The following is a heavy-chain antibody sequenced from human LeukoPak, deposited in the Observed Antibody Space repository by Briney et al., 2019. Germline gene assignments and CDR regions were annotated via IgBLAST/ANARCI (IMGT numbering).Heavy chain of an antibody. J-gene: IGHJ4*01. CDR2: INQDGSEK. CDR3: ARERDGRFFDY. V-gene: IGHV3-7*01. Sequence: PGGSLRLSCVVSGLTFRSYWMSWVRQAPGKGLEWVANINQDGSEKYFEDSVKGRFTISRDNAKNSLHLQMNTLIAEDTAVYYCARERDGRFFDYWGQGTLVTVSS. CDR1: GLTFRSYW. D-gene: IGHD5-24*01.